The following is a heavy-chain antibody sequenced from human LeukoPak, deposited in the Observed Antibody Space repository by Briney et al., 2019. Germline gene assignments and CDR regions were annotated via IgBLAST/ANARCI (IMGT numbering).Heavy chain of an antibody. CDR1: GFTFSSYA. V-gene: IGHV3-23*01. CDR3: AKGRPESVVPAAISAYYYYGMDV. D-gene: IGHD2-2*02. CDR2: ISGSGGST. J-gene: IGHJ6*02. Sequence: GGSLRLSCAASGFTFSSYAMRWVRQAPGKGLGWVLAISGSGGSTYYADSVKGRFTISRNNSKNTLYLQMNSLRAEDTAVYYCAKGRPESVVPAAISAYYYYGMDVWGQGTTVTVSS.